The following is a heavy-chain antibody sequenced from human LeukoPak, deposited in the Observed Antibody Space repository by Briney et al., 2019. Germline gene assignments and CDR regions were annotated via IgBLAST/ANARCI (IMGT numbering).Heavy chain of an antibody. J-gene: IGHJ3*02. D-gene: IGHD5-18*01. Sequence: GGSLRLSCAASGFTVSSNYMSWVRQAPGKGLEWVSVIYSGGSTYYADSVKGRFTISRDNSKNTLYLQMNSLRAEDTAVYYCASPYVDTAIPNAFDIWGQGTMVTVSS. CDR1: GFTVSSNY. CDR2: IYSGGST. V-gene: IGHV3-66*01. CDR3: ASPYVDTAIPNAFDI.